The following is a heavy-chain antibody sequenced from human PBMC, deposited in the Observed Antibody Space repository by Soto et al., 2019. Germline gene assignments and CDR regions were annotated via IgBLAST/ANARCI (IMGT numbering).Heavy chain of an antibody. J-gene: IGHJ4*02. CDR1: GFTFSAAG. Sequence: EVQLVESGGGLVKPGGSLRLSCAASGFTFSAAGMGWVRQAPGKGLEWVGGIKSKTDGGTTDYAAPVKGRFSISRDDSKNTLYLQMNSLKTEDTAVYYCTGARGDYWAQGALVTVSS. CDR3: TGARGDY. D-gene: IGHD1-26*01. CDR2: IKSKTDGGTT. V-gene: IGHV3-15*01.